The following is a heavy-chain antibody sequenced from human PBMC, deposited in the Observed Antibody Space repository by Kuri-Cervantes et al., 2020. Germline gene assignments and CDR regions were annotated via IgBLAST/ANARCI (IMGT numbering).Heavy chain of an antibody. Sequence: LRLSCTVSGGSISSGGYYWSWIRQHPGKGLEWIGYIYYSGSTYYNPSLKSRVTISVDTSKNQSSLKLSSVIAADTAVYYCARGGNYYDKGRTFDIWGQGTMVTVSS. CDR2: IYYSGST. D-gene: IGHD3-22*01. V-gene: IGHV4-31*03. CDR3: ARGGNYYDKGRTFDI. J-gene: IGHJ3*02. CDR1: GGSISSGGYY.